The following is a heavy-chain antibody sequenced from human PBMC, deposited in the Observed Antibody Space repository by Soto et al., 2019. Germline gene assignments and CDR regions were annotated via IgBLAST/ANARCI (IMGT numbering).Heavy chain of an antibody. J-gene: IGHJ4*02. Sequence: QVQLVESGGGVVQPGRSLRLSCAASGFTFSSYGMHWVRQAPGKGLEWVAVISYDGSNKYYADSVKGRFTISRDNSKNTLYLQMNSLRAEDTAVYYCAKTSGQYGDYLDYWGQGTLVTVSS. CDR1: GFTFSSYG. V-gene: IGHV3-30*18. CDR3: AKTSGQYGDYLDY. CDR2: ISYDGSNK. D-gene: IGHD4-17*01.